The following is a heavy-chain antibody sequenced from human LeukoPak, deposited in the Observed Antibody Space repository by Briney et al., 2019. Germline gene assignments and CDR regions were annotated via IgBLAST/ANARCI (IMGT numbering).Heavy chain of an antibody. V-gene: IGHV4-59*01. CDR3: ASGSYYYFDY. CDR2: IYYTGST. J-gene: IGHJ4*02. Sequence: PSETLSLTCTVSGGSISTYYWSWIRQPPGKGLEWIGYIYYTGSTSYNPSLKSRVTISIDTSKNQFSLKLSSVTAADTAVYYCASGSYYYFDYWGQGTLVTVSS. D-gene: IGHD1-26*01. CDR1: GGSISTYY.